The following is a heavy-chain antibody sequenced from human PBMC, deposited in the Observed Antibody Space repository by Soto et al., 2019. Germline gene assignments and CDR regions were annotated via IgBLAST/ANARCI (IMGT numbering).Heavy chain of an antibody. V-gene: IGHV3-74*01. CDR1: GFTFSSFW. CDR3: ARDHYDSSGNYYFFDY. D-gene: IGHD3-22*01. CDR2: VNSDESRT. J-gene: IGHJ4*02. Sequence: PGGSLRLSCAASGFTFSSFWMHWVRQAPGKGLVWVSRVNSDESRTSYADSVRGRFTISRDNAKSTLYLQMTSLRVEDTAVYYCARDHYDSSGNYYFFDYWGQGALVT.